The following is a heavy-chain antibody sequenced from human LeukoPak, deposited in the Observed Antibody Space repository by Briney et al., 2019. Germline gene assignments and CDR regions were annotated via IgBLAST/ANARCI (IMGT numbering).Heavy chain of an antibody. V-gene: IGHV4-59*12. Sequence: SETLSLTCTVSGGSISSYYWSWIRQPPGKGLEWIGYIYYSGSTNYNPSLKSRVTISVDTSKNQFSLKLSSVTAADTAVYYCARDSSSWYLGGDNWFDPWGQGTLVTVSS. J-gene: IGHJ5*02. D-gene: IGHD6-13*01. CDR1: GGSISSYY. CDR3: ARDSSSWYLGGDNWFDP. CDR2: IYYSGST.